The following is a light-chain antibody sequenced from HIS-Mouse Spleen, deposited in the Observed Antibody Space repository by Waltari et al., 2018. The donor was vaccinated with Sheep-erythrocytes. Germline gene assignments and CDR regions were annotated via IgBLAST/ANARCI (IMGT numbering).Light chain of an antibody. J-gene: IGKJ4*01. Sequence: DIQMTQSTSSLSASVGDRVTITCQASQDISNYLNWYQQKPGKAPKLLIYDASNLETGVPSRFSGSGSGTDFTFTISSLQPEDNATYYCQQYDNLPLTFGGGTKVEIK. CDR2: DAS. V-gene: IGKV1-33*01. CDR1: QDISNY. CDR3: QQYDNLPLT.